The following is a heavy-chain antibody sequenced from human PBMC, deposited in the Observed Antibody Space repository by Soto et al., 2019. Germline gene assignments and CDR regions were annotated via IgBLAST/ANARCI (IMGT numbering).Heavy chain of an antibody. CDR2: IIPIFGTA. CDR3: ARTGLRRKGWFDP. CDR1: GGTFSSYA. V-gene: IGHV1-69*13. J-gene: IGHJ5*02. D-gene: IGHD2-21*01. Sequence: SVKVSCKASGGTFSSYAISWVRQAPGQGLEWMGGIIPIFGTANYAQKFQGRVTITADESTSTAYMELSSLRSEDTAVYYCARTGLRRKGWFDPWGQGTLVTVSS.